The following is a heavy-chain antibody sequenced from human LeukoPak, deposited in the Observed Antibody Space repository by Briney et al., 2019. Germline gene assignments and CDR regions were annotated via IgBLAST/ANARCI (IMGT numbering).Heavy chain of an antibody. V-gene: IGHV4-4*09. D-gene: IGHD4-23*01. CDR2: IYTSGST. Sequence: PSETLSLTCTVSGGSISSYYWSWIRQPPGKGLEWIGYIYTSGSTNYNPSLKSRVTISVDTSKNQFSLKLSSVTAADTAVYYCASLDYGGNSDYWGQGTLVTVSS. CDR1: GGSISSYY. CDR3: ASLDYGGNSDY. J-gene: IGHJ4*02.